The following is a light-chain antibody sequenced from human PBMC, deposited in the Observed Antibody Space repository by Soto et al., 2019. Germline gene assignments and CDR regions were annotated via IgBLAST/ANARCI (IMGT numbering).Light chain of an antibody. CDR3: QQYNLA. Sequence: DIQMTQSPSTLSASVGDRVTITCRASQNINNWLAWYQHKPGKAPKILIYDASTLESGVPSRFSGSGSGTEFTLTISSLQPDDFATYYCQQYNLAFGQGTKLDIK. J-gene: IGKJ1*01. CDR1: QNINNW. CDR2: DAS. V-gene: IGKV1-5*01.